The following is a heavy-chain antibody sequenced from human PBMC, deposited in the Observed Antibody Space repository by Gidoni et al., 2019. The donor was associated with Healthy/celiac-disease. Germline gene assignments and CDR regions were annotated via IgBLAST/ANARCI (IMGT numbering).Heavy chain of an antibody. CDR1: VFTFSSYD. J-gene: IGHJ3*02. CDR3: ARASGSPGAFDI. D-gene: IGHD6-19*01. Sequence: QVQLVESGGGVVQPGRSLRLSCAGSVFTFSSYDMHGFRQAQGKGLEWVAVISYDGSNKYYADSVKGRFTISRDNSNNTLYLQMNSLRAEDTAVYYCARASGSPGAFDIWGQGTMVTVSS. CDR2: ISYDGSNK. V-gene: IGHV3-30-3*01.